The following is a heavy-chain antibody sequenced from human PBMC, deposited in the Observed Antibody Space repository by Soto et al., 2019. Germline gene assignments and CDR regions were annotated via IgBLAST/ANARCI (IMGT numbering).Heavy chain of an antibody. CDR2: TYYRSRWFN. CDR3: ARAISGYVT. J-gene: IGHJ4*02. Sequence: SQTLSLTCAISGDSVSSNSATWDWIRQSPSRGLEWLGRTYYRSRWFNDYAGSVKGRITINPDTSNNQFSLQLTSLSPDDTAVYYCARAISGYVTWGQGTLVTVSS. D-gene: IGHD5-12*01. CDR1: GDSVSSNSAT. V-gene: IGHV6-1*01.